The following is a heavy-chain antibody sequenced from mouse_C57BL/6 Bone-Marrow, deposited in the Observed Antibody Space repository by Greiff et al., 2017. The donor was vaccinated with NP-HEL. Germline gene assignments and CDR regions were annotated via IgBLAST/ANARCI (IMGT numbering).Heavy chain of an antibody. D-gene: IGHD2-4*01. Sequence: VQLQQSGPGLVQPSQSLSITCTVSGFSLTSYGVHWVRQSPGKGLEWLGVIGRGGSTDYNAAFISRLSISKDNSKNQVFFKRNSLQADDTAIYDCARNDYPAWFAYWGQGTLDTVSA. J-gene: IGHJ3*01. CDR1: GFSLTSYG. CDR3: ARNDYPAWFAY. V-gene: IGHV2-2*01. CDR2: IGRGGST.